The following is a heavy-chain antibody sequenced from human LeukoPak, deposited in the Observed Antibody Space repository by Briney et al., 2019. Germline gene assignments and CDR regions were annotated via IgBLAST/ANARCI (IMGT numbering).Heavy chain of an antibody. CDR1: GFTFSSYD. Sequence: PGRSLRLSCAASGFTFSSYDMHWVRQAPGKGLEWVAVMWSDGSNKYHADSVKGRFTISRDNSKSTLYLQMNSLRAEDTAVYYCARNSALDYWGQGTLVTVSS. J-gene: IGHJ4*02. CDR2: MWSDGSNK. D-gene: IGHD2/OR15-2a*01. V-gene: IGHV3-33*01. CDR3: ARNSALDY.